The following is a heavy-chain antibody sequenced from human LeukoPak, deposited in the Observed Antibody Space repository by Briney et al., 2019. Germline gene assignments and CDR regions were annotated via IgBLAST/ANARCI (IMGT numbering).Heavy chain of an antibody. V-gene: IGHV1-46*01. J-gene: IGHJ5*02. CDR1: GSTFTSYY. Sequence: ASVKVSCKASGSTFTSYYMHWVRHAPGQGLEWRGIINPSGGSTSYAQKFQGRVTMTRDMSTSTVYKALNSRASEEKAMQFCAKGDYYGSPKVVAAWGQGTLVTASS. CDR2: INPSGGST. CDR3: AKGDYYGSPKVVAA. D-gene: IGHD3-10*01.